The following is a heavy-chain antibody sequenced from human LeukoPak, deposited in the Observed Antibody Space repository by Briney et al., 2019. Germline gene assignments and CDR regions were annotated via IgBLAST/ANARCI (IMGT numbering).Heavy chain of an antibody. CDR3: ARGVNYAFDY. CDR2: ISANSGNT. J-gene: IGHJ4*02. D-gene: IGHD3-16*01. V-gene: IGHV1-18*01. Sequence: GASVTVSFKPSGYSFTRNGISWVRQAPGQGLEGMAWISANSGNTNYAQNFQDRVTLTTDTSTSTAYMELRSLRSDDTAVYYCARGVNYAFDYWGQGTLVTVSS. CDR1: GYSFTRNG.